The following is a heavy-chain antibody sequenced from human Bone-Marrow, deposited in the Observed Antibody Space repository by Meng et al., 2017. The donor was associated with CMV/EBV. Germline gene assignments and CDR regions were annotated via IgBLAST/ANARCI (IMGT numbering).Heavy chain of an antibody. CDR2: ISYDGSNK. Sequence: GESLKISCAASGFTFSSYAMHWVRQAPGKGLEWVAVISYDGSNKYYADSVKGRFTISRDNSKNTLYLQMNSLRAEDTAVYYCARGVWRRQQLDGYYYYGMDVWGQGTTVTVSS. CDR1: GFTFSSYA. D-gene: IGHD6-13*01. V-gene: IGHV3-30*04. CDR3: ARGVWRRQQLDGYYYYGMDV. J-gene: IGHJ6*02.